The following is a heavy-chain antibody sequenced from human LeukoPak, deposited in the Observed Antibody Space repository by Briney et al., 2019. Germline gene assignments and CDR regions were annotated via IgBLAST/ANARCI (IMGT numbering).Heavy chain of an antibody. Sequence: SETLSLTCTVSGDFITAYYWSWIRQPPGKGLEWIGYVYYSGSTEYNPSLRSGVTISLEMSKHQFSLILTSVSAADTAVYYCASNTGTVFDYWGQGALVTVSS. J-gene: IGHJ4*02. V-gene: IGHV4-59*01. CDR3: ASNTGTVFDY. D-gene: IGHD7-27*01. CDR2: VYYSGST. CDR1: GDFITAYY.